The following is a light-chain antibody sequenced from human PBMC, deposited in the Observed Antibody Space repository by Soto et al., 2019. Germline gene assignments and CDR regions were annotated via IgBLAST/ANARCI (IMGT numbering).Light chain of an antibody. Sequence: DIQLTQSPSFLSASVGDRVTITCRASQGISSYLAWYQQKPGKAPKLLIYAASTLQSGVPSRFSGSGAGTEFTLTISSLQPEDFANYYCQQLNSYPPPFGPGTKVDIK. CDR3: QQLNSYPPP. V-gene: IGKV1-9*01. J-gene: IGKJ3*01. CDR2: AAS. CDR1: QGISSY.